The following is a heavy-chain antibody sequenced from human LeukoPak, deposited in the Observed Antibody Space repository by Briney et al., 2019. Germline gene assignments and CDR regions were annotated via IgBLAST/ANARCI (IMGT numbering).Heavy chain of an antibody. CDR3: ARAKYYDFWSGPRYNWFDP. CDR2: INVGNDNT. Sequence: ASVKVSCKASGYTFTSYLIHWVRQAPGQRLEWMGWINVGNDNTKYSQNFQGRVTITRDTSASTAYMELSSLRSEDTAVYYCARAKYYDFWSGPRYNWFDPWGQGTLVTVSS. CDR1: GYTFTSYL. D-gene: IGHD3-3*01. V-gene: IGHV1-3*01. J-gene: IGHJ5*02.